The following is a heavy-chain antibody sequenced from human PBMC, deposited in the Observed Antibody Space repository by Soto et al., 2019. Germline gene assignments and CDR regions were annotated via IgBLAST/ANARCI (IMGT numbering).Heavy chain of an antibody. Sequence: SVKVSCKASGGTFSSYAISWVRQAPGQGLEWMGGIIPIFGTANYAQKFQGRVTITADESTSTAYMELSSLRSEDTAVYYCARDEGKMATIYYYYYGMDVWGQATTVTVSS. CDR3: ARDEGKMATIYYYYYGMDV. CDR2: IIPIFGTA. J-gene: IGHJ6*02. D-gene: IGHD5-12*01. V-gene: IGHV1-69*13. CDR1: GGTFSSYA.